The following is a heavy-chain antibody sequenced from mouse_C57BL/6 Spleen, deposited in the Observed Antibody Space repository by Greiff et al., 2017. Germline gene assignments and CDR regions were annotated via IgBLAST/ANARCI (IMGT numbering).Heavy chain of an antibody. V-gene: IGHV1-19*01. CDR1: GYTFTDYY. Sequence: VQLQQSGPVLVKPGASVKMSCKASGYTFTDYYMNWVKQSHGKSLEWIGVINPYNGGTSYNQKFKGKATLTVDKSSSTAYMELNSLTSEDSAVYYCAGITTVYYYAMDYWGQGTSGTVSS. D-gene: IGHD1-1*01. J-gene: IGHJ4*01. CDR2: INPYNGGT. CDR3: AGITTVYYYAMDY.